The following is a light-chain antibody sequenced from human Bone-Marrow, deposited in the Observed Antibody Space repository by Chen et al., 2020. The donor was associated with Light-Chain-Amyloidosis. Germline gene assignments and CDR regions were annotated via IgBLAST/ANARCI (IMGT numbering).Light chain of an antibody. V-gene: IGLV3-25*03. Sequence: SYELTQPPSVSVSPGQTARITCSGDDLPTKYAYWYQQKPGQAPVLVIHRDTERPSGISERFSGYSSGTTATLTSSGVKAEDEADYHCQSADSSGTYEVIFGGGTKLTVL. CDR2: RDT. CDR1: DLPTKY. J-gene: IGLJ2*01. CDR3: QSADSSGTYEVI.